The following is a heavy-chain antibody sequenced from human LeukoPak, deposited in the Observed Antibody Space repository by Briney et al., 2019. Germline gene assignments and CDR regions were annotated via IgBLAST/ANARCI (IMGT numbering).Heavy chain of an antibody. CDR2: ISAYNGNT. J-gene: IGHJ4*02. D-gene: IGHD4-23*01. CDR3: ARVASGGTTVDY. V-gene: IGHV1-18*01. CDR1: GYTFTNYG. Sequence: ASVKVSCKASGYTFTNYGISWVRQAPGQGLEWMGWISAYNGNTNYAQKLQGRVTMTTDTSTSTAYMELRSLRSDDTAVYYCARVASGGTTVDYWGQGTLVTVSS.